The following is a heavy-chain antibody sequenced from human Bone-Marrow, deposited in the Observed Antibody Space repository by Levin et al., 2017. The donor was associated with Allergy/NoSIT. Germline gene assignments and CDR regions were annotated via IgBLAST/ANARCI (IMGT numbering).Heavy chain of an antibody. Sequence: PGGSLRLSCEASKFTFSLYAMHWVRQAPGKGLEWLTVISYDGSNEYYADSVKGRFTISRDNSKNTLYLQMNSLRPEDTAVYYCARWNFYDSSGSERGGFDYWGQGTLVTVSS. CDR1: KFTFSLYA. J-gene: IGHJ4*02. CDR3: ARWNFYDSSGSERGGFDY. D-gene: IGHD3-22*01. CDR2: ISYDGSNE. V-gene: IGHV3-30-3*01.